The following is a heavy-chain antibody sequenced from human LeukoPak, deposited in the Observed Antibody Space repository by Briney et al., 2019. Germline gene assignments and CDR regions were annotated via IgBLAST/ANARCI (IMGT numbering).Heavy chain of an antibody. Sequence: SDTLSLTCTVSGGSISTYYWNWIRQSPGKGLEWIGYIYYRGSTNYNPSLKSRVTMSVDTSKNESSLKLSSVTAADTAVYYCARTPATTWTNHFDYWGQGTLVIDSS. CDR3: ARTPATTWTNHFDY. CDR1: GGSISTYY. CDR2: IYYRGST. D-gene: IGHD4-17*01. V-gene: IGHV4-59*07. J-gene: IGHJ4*02.